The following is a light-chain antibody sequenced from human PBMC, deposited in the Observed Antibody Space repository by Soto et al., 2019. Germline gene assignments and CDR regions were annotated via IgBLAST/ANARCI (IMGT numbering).Light chain of an antibody. Sequence: QPALTQPASVSGSPGQSITISCTGTSSDVGGYNYVSWYQQHPGKAPKLMIYEVSNRPSGVSNRFSGSKSGNTASLTISGLQAEDEADYYCSSYTSSSTLYVFGTGTKAPS. CDR3: SSYTSSSTLYV. CDR1: SSDVGGYNY. CDR2: EVS. V-gene: IGLV2-14*01. J-gene: IGLJ1*01.